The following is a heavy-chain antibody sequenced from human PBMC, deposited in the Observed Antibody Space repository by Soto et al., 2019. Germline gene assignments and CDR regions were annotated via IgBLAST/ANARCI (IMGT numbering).Heavy chain of an antibody. D-gene: IGHD1-26*01. Sequence: QLQLQESGPGLVKPSETLSLTCTVSGGSISSSSYYWGWIRQPPGKGLEWIGSIYYSGSTYYNPSLKSRVTISVDTSKNQFSLKLSSVTAADTAVYYCARQGVEGELPPDAFDIWGQGTMVTVSS. CDR3: ARQGVEGELPPDAFDI. J-gene: IGHJ3*02. CDR1: GGSISSSSYY. CDR2: IYYSGST. V-gene: IGHV4-39*01.